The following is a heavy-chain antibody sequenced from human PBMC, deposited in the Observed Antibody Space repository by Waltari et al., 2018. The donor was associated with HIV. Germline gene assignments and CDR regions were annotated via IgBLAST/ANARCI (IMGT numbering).Heavy chain of an antibody. CDR1: GGTFSGYY. V-gene: IGHV4-34*02. CDR3: AREKSRASKWYGIFYYDA. J-gene: IGHJ5*02. D-gene: IGHD2-15*01. CDR2: INHSGKT. Sequence: QVQLQQWGAGLLKPSETLSLTCAVYGGTFSGYYWTWIRQAPGKGLEWIGEINHSGKTNDTPTLKSRLTLSVATSNNQVSLRMKSVTGADTAIYYCAREKSRASKWYGIFYYDAWGQGTLVSVPS.